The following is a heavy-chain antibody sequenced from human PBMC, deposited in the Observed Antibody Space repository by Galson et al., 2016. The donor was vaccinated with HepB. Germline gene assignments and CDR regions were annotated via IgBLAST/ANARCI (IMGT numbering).Heavy chain of an antibody. CDR2: ISGSGGRT. CDR3: AKHPRRIVGATDDAFDM. D-gene: IGHD1-26*01. Sequence: SLRLSCAASGFTFSTSAISWVRQAPGKGLEWVSVISGSGGRTYYADSVKGRLTISRDISKNTAYLQMHSLTAEDTAVYFCAKHPRRIVGATDDAFDMWGQGTMV. J-gene: IGHJ3*02. V-gene: IGHV3-23*01. CDR1: GFTFSTSA.